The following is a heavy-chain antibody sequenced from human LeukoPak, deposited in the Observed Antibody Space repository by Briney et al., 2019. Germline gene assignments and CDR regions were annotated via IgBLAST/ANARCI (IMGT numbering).Heavy chain of an antibody. D-gene: IGHD6-19*01. Sequence: GGSLRLSCVASGFNFNNYSLNWVRQAPGKGLEWVSYIGSSGLIIYYADSVKGRFTISRDNSKNTLYLQMNSLRAEDTAVYYCAREADWGQGTLVTVSS. CDR3: AREAD. CDR1: GFNFNNYS. J-gene: IGHJ4*02. V-gene: IGHV3-48*01. CDR2: IGSSGLII.